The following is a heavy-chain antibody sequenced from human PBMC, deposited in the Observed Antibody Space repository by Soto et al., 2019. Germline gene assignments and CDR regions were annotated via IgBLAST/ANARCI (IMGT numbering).Heavy chain of an antibody. D-gene: IGHD5-18*01. CDR1: GGSISSYY. CDR2: IYYSGST. V-gene: IGHV4-59*01. J-gene: IGHJ5*02. Sequence: PSETLSLTCTVSGGSISSYYWSWIRQPPGKGLEWIGYIYYSGSTNYNPSLKSRVTISVDTSKNQFSLKLSSVTAADTAVYYCARVGGYSYVRNWFDPWGQGTLVTVSS. CDR3: ARVGGYSYVRNWFDP.